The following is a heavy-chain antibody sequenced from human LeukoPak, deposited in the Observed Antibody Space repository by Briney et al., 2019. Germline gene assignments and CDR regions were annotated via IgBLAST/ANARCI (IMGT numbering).Heavy chain of an antibody. J-gene: IGHJ3*02. CDR3: ARYPGSTLGSDAFDI. Sequence: GESLKISCKGSGYSFTSYWIGWVRQLPGKGLEWMGIIYPGDSDTRYSPTFQGQVPISADKSISTAYLQWSSLKASDTAMYYCARYPGSTLGSDAFDIWGQGTMVTVSS. D-gene: IGHD2-2*01. CDR2: IYPGDSDT. CDR1: GYSFTSYW. V-gene: IGHV5-51*01.